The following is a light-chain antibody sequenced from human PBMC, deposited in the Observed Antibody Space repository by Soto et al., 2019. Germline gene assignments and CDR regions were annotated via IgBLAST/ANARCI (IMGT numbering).Light chain of an antibody. CDR2: GAS. Sequence: EIVLTQSPSTLSLSPGGRATLSCRASQSVSSSYLTWYQQKPGQAPRLLIYGASSRATGIPDRFSGSGSGTDFTRTISRLEPEEFAVYYCQQYGSSPLTFGGGTKEE. J-gene: IGKJ4*01. CDR1: QSVSSSY. CDR3: QQYGSSPLT. V-gene: IGKV3-20*01.